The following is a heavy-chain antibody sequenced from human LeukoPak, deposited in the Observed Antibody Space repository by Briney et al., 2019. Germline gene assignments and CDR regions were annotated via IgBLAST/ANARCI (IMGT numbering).Heavy chain of an antibody. Sequence: GGSLRLSCAASGFTFSSYAMNWVRQAPGKGLEWVSYISSSTTTIYYADSVKGRFTISRDSAKNSLFLQMNSLRVEDTAVYYCASGLGYYYAIDVWGQGTTVTVSS. J-gene: IGHJ6*02. CDR3: ASGLGYYYAIDV. CDR1: GFTFSSYA. V-gene: IGHV3-48*04. CDR2: ISSSTTTI. D-gene: IGHD3-16*01.